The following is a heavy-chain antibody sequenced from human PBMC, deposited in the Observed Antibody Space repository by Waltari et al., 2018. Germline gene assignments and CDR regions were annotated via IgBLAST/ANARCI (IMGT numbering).Heavy chain of an antibody. V-gene: IGHV1-69*12. J-gene: IGHJ4*02. D-gene: IGHD1-26*01. CDR3: ARAVVGWELLPTLDY. CDR2: IIPSVATA. CDR1: GGTFSSYA. Sequence: QVQLVQSGAEVKKPGSSVKVSCKASGGTFSSYAISWVRQAPGQGLEWMGGIIPSVATANYAQKFQGMVTITADESTSTAYMELSSLRSEDTAVYYCARAVVGWELLPTLDYWGQGTLVTVSS.